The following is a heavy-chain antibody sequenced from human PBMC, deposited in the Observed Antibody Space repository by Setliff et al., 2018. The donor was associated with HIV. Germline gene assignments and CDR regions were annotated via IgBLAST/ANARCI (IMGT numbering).Heavy chain of an antibody. CDR2: VYYTGST. V-gene: IGHV4-39*01. J-gene: IGHJ4*02. CDR1: GGSVSRSSYY. Sequence: LSLTCTVSGGSVSRSSYYWGWIRQPTGKGLEWIGTVYYTGSTQYNPSFKSRVTISVDTSKNQFSLKLISVTAADTAVYYRARMESTRPPRGLDYWGQGALVTVSS. CDR3: ARMESTRPPRGLDY. D-gene: IGHD6-6*01.